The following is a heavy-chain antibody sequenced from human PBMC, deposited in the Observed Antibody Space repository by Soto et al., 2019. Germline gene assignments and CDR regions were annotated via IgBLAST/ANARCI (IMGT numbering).Heavy chain of an antibody. Sequence: PSETLSLTCSVPGGYISGSDYYWGWIRQSPGKGLEWIGSIYHTGETYYKSSLKSRISISVDTSKNQFYLQLRSLTAADTAVYYCASKGYRIWGQGTQVTVSS. CDR1: GGYISGSDYY. CDR3: ASKGYRI. J-gene: IGHJ1*01. V-gene: IGHV4-39*01. D-gene: IGHD3-16*02. CDR2: IYHTGET.